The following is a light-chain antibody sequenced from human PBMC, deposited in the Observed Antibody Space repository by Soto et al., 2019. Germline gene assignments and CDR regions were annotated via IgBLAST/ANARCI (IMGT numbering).Light chain of an antibody. Sequence: EIVMTQSPATLSVSPGERATLSCRASQSVSRNLAWYQQKPGQAPRLLIYGASTRATGIPARFSGSGSGTEFTLPISSLQSEDFAVYYCQQYNNWWTFGQGTKVDIK. V-gene: IGKV3-15*01. J-gene: IGKJ1*01. CDR2: GAS. CDR1: QSVSRN. CDR3: QQYNNWWT.